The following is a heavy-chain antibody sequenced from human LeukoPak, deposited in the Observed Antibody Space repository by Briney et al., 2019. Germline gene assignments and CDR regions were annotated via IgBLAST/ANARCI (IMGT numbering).Heavy chain of an antibody. CDR3: ARDDRSYWLSPHFDY. J-gene: IGHJ4*02. D-gene: IGHD1-26*01. Sequence: PGGSLRLSCAAAGFTFSSYWMSWVRQAPGKGLEWVANIKQDGSEKYYVDSVKGRFTISRDNSKNTLYLQMNSLRAEDTAVYYCARDDRSYWLSPHFDYWGQGTLVAVSS. CDR1: GFTFSSYW. CDR2: IKQDGSEK. V-gene: IGHV3-7*01.